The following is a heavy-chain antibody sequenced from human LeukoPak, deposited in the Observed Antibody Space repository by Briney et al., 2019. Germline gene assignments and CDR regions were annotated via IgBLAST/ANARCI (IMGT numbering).Heavy chain of an antibody. Sequence: ASVKVSCKASGYTFTGYYMHWARQAPGQGLEWMGWINPNTGVTMYAQNFQGRVTMTRDTSISTAYMGLSRLRSDDTAVYYCAREVAALDYWGQGTLVTVSS. CDR3: AREVAALDY. V-gene: IGHV1-2*02. J-gene: IGHJ4*02. D-gene: IGHD6-6*01. CDR1: GYTFTGYY. CDR2: INPNTGVT.